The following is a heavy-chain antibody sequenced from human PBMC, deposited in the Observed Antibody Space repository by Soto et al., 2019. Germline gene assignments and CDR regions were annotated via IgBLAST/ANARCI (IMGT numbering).Heavy chain of an antibody. Sequence: QVQLVQSGAEVKKPGASVKVSCKASGYTFTSYAMHWVRQAPGQRLEWMGWINAGNGNTKYSQKFQGRVTITRDTSASTAYMELSSLRSEDTAVYYCARSIAVVTALDYWGQGTLVTVSS. D-gene: IGHD2-21*02. CDR2: INAGNGNT. J-gene: IGHJ4*02. CDR1: GYTFTSYA. CDR3: ARSIAVVTALDY. V-gene: IGHV1-3*01.